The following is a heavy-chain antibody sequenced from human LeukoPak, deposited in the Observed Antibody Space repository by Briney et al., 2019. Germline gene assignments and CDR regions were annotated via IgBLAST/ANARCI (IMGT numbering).Heavy chain of an antibody. CDR3: TTGLTMIPFDY. CDR1: GFTFSSYA. V-gene: IGHV3-23*01. Sequence: PGGSLRLSCAASGFTFSSYAMSWVRQAPGKGLEWVSAISGSGGSTYYADSVKGRFTISRDNSKNTLYLQMNSLKTEDTAVYYCTTGLTMIPFDYWGQGTLVTVSS. J-gene: IGHJ4*02. CDR2: ISGSGGST. D-gene: IGHD3-22*01.